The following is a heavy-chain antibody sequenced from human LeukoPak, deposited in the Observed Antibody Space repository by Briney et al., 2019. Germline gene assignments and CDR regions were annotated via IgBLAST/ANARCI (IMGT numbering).Heavy chain of an antibody. V-gene: IGHV3-23*01. D-gene: IGHD6-19*01. J-gene: IGHJ3*02. CDR3: ARGRGSGWYWGTPGGAFDI. CDR2: FGGSGGGT. CDR1: GFTFSSYS. Sequence: PSGGSLRLSCAASGFTFSSYSMSWVRQAPGKGLEWVSTFGGSGGGTYYADSVKGRFTISRDNSKNTLYLRMNSLRAEDTAVYYCARGRGSGWYWGTPGGAFDIWGQGTMVTVSS.